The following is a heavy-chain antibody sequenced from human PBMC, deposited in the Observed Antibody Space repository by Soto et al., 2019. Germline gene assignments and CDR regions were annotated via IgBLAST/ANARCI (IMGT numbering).Heavy chain of an antibody. V-gene: IGHV4-30-4*01. D-gene: IGHD2-21*02. CDR3: AREEQSKFLLVGKVTRSDYYDGMDV. CDR2: INSSGAA. CDR1: GGSISGGDYH. Sequence: QVQLQESGPGLVKPAQTLSLTCSVSGGSISGGDYHWRWIRQAPGQGREWIGSINSSGAASYNPSIETAVTTSKDASRSHITLRVRSVSAADTAVYYCAREEQSKFLLVGKVTRSDYYDGMDVWGQGTKVTVSS. J-gene: IGHJ6*02.